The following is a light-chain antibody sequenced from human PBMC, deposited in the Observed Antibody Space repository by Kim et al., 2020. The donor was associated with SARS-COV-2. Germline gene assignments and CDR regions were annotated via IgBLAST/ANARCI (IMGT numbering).Light chain of an antibody. V-gene: IGLV3-19*01. J-gene: IGLJ2*01. CDR3: NSRDSNDNVV. CDR1: SLRSYF. CDR2: GKN. Sequence: VPLGQTVRITCQGDSLRSYFATWYQRKPGQAPILVIYGKNNRPSGIPGRFSGSSSGNTASLTITGTQAGDEADYYCNSRDSNDNVVFGGGTQLTVL.